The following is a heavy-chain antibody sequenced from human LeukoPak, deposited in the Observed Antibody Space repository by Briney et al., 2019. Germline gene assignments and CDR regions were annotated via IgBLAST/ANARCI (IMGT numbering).Heavy chain of an antibody. J-gene: IGHJ3*01. Sequence: GESLKISCAASGFTVSNNYMSWVRQAPGKGLEWVSVVYGGGSTYYADSVKGRFTISRDNSKNTLYLQMNSLRTEDTAVYYCARANPLIVGARAGGPIDFWGQGTMVTVSS. D-gene: IGHD1-26*01. CDR3: ARANPLIVGARAGGPIDF. CDR2: VYGGGST. CDR1: GFTVSNNY. V-gene: IGHV3-53*05.